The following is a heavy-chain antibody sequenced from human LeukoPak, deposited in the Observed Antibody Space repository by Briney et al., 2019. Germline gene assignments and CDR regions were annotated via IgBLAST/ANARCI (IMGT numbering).Heavy chain of an antibody. V-gene: IGHV3-23*01. Sequence: GGSLRLSCAASGFTFSSYAMSWVRQAPGKGLEWVSAISGSGGSTYYADSVKGRFTISRDNAKNSLYLQMNSLRADDTAVYYCATEITPYYYMDVWGKGTTVTVSS. D-gene: IGHD5-24*01. CDR1: GFTFSSYA. J-gene: IGHJ6*03. CDR3: ATEITPYYYMDV. CDR2: ISGSGGST.